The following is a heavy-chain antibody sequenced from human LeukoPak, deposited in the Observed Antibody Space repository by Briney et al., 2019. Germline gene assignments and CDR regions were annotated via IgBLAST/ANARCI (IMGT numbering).Heavy chain of an antibody. Sequence: SETLSLTCTVSGGSISSYYWSWIRQPAEKGLEWIGRIYISGSTYYNPSLKSRVTISVDTSKNQFSLKLSSVTAADTAVYYCARDLTGSDAFDIWGQGTMVTVSS. CDR3: ARDLTGSDAFDI. V-gene: IGHV4-4*07. CDR1: GGSISSYY. J-gene: IGHJ3*02. D-gene: IGHD1-26*01. CDR2: IYISGST.